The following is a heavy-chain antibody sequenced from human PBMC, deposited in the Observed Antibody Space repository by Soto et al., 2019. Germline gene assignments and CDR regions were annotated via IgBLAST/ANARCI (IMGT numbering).Heavy chain of an antibody. D-gene: IGHD5-18*01. J-gene: IGHJ4*02. CDR1: GFTFSSYG. CDR2: IWYDGSNT. Sequence: VQLVESGGGVVQPGSSLRLSCAASGFTFSSYGMHWVRQAPGKGLEWVALIWYDGSNTYYADSVKGRFTISRDNSKNTVYLQMNSLRAEDTAVYYCARDRGPYVDTARAAYWGQGTLVTVSS. CDR3: ARDRGPYVDTARAAY. V-gene: IGHV3-33*01.